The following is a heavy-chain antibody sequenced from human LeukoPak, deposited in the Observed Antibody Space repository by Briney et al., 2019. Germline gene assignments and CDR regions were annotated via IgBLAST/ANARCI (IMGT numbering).Heavy chain of an antibody. V-gene: IGHV3-30*18. CDR3: AKDRTGGTYYFAIDY. D-gene: IGHD1-26*01. Sequence: GGSLRLSCVTSGFTFSRYGMHWVRQAPGKGLEWVAVISYDGSDKDYADSVKGRFTISRDNSKNTLYLQMNSLRAEDTAVYYCAKDRTGGTYYFAIDYWGQGTLVTVSS. J-gene: IGHJ4*02. CDR2: ISYDGSDK. CDR1: GFTFSRYG.